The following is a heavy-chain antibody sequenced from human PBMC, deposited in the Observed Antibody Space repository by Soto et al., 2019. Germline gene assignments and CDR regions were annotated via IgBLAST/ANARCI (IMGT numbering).Heavy chain of an antibody. V-gene: IGHV3-66*01. CDR3: ARVLLTPGYSSSWYYFDY. D-gene: IGHD6-13*01. CDR2: IYSGGST. CDR1: GFPVSSNY. Sequence: PGGSLRLSCAASGFPVSSNYMSWVRQAPGKGLEWVSVIYSGGSTYYADSVKGRFTISRDNSKNTLYLQMNSLRAEDTAVYYCARVLLTPGYSSSWYYFDYWGQGTLVTVSS. J-gene: IGHJ4*02.